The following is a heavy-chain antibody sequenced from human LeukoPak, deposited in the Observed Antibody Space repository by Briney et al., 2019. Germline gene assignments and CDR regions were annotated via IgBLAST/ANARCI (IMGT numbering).Heavy chain of an antibody. D-gene: IGHD4-23*01. CDR1: GFPFSNYW. J-gene: IGHJ4*02. CDR3: VRDRGYSTFGY. CDR2: MKEDGGEI. Sequence: GGSLRLSCAGSGFPFSNYWRAWVRQAPGKGLEWVANMKEDGGEINYVDSVKGRFTISRDNAKNSLDLQMNSLRVDDTAVYYCVRDRGYSTFGYWGQGTLVIVSS. V-gene: IGHV3-7*01.